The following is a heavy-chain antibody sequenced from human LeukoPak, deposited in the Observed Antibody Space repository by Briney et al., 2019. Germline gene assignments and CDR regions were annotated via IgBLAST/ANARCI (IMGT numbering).Heavy chain of an antibody. CDR3: STRDQSRTDMVPPDY. D-gene: IGHD5-18*01. Sequence: SGTLSLTCAVSGVSISSNNWWTWVRQPPGKGLEWIGETHRSGDAKYSPSLQTRATISIDNSKNQLSLNLNSVTAADTAVYYCSTRDQSRTDMVPPDYWGQGTLVTVSS. J-gene: IGHJ4*02. CDR2: THRSGDA. V-gene: IGHV4-4*02. CDR1: GVSISSNNW.